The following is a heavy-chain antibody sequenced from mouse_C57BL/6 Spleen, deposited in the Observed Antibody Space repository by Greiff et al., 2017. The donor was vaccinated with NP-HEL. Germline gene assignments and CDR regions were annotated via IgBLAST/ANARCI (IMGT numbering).Heavy chain of an antibody. Sequence: QVQLQQPGAELVKPGASVKLSRKASGYTFTSYWMHWVKQRPGQGLEWIGMIHPNSGSTNYNEKFKSKATLTVDKSSSTAYMQLSSLTSEDSAVYYCARSPFTTVDWFAYWGQGTLVTVSA. CDR1: GYTFTSYW. V-gene: IGHV1-64*01. CDR2: IHPNSGST. D-gene: IGHD1-1*01. CDR3: ARSPFTTVDWFAY. J-gene: IGHJ3*01.